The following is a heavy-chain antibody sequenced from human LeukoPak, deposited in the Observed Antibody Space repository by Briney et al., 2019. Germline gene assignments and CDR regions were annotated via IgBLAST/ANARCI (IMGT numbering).Heavy chain of an antibody. CDR2: IYYSGST. CDR1: GGSISSYY. Sequence: SETLSLTCTVSGGSISSYYWSWIRQPPGKGLEGIGDIYYSGSTNYNPSLKRRVTISVDTSKNQFSLKLSSVTAADTAVYYCARDDPSYGNPLWGQGTLVTVSS. V-gene: IGHV4-59*01. CDR3: ARDDPSYGNPL. J-gene: IGHJ4*02. D-gene: IGHD5-18*01.